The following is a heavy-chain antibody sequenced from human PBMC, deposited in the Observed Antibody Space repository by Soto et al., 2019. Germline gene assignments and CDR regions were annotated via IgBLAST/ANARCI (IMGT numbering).Heavy chain of an antibody. D-gene: IGHD3-10*01. V-gene: IGHV1-69*13. Sequence: SVKVSCKASGGTVSSYAITWVRQAPGKGLEWMGVFIPIFVSAHYAQKFQGRVTITADESSSTAYMELSGLRSEDTAIYYCARDLSSDSTGFRGYDLWGQGTLVTVSS. CDR2: FIPIFVSA. J-gene: IGHJ4*02. CDR1: GGTVSSYA. CDR3: ARDLSSDSTGFRGYDL.